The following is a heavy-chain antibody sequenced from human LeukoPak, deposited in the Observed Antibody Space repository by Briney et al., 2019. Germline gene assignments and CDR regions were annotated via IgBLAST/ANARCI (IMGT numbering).Heavy chain of an antibody. CDR3: ARVLGSYYFDY. V-gene: IGHV4-59*12. D-gene: IGHD2-15*01. Sequence: TSETLSLTCTVSGGSISSYYWSWIRQPPGKGLEGIGYIYYSGSTNYNPSLKSRVTISVDTSKNQFSLKLSSVTAADTAVYYCARVLGSYYFDYWGQGTLVTVSS. CDR2: IYYSGST. J-gene: IGHJ4*02. CDR1: GGSISSYY.